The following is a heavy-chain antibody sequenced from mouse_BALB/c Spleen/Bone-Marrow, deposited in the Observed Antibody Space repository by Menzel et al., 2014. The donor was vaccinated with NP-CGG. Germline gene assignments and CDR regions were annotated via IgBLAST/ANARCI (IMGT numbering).Heavy chain of an antibody. D-gene: IGHD3-3*01. CDR2: IYPGNGGT. CDR1: GYIFTSYN. CDR3: ARGQLLAY. V-gene: IGHV1-12*01. J-gene: IGHJ3*01. Sequence: ESGAELVRSGASVKMSCKASGYIFTSYNIHWVKQTPGQGLEWIGHIYPGNGGTNYNQKFKGKATLTADTSSSTAYMQISSLTSEDSAVYFCARGQLLAYWGQGTLVTVSA.